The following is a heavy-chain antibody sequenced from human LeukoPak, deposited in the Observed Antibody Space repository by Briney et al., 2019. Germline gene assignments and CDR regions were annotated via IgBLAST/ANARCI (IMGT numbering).Heavy chain of an antibody. CDR2: INPNSGGT. D-gene: IGHD2-15*01. J-gene: IGHJ6*03. Sequence: ASVKVSCKASGYTFTGYYMHWVRQAPGQGLEWMGWINPNSGGTNYAQKFQGRGTMTRDTSISTAYMELSRLRSDDTAVYYCARDEGQLLLYPRDYYYYMDVWGKGTTVTVSS. V-gene: IGHV1-2*02. CDR3: ARDEGQLLLYPRDYYYYMDV. CDR1: GYTFTGYY.